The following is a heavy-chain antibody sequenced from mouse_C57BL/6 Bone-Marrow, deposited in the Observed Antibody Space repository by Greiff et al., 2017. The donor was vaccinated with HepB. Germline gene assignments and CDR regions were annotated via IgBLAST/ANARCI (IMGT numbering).Heavy chain of an antibody. V-gene: IGHV1-81*01. CDR3: AIYDGYHWYFDV. D-gene: IGHD2-3*01. Sequence: VQLQQSGAELARPGASVKLSCKASGYTFTSYGISWVKQRTGQGLEWIGEIYPRSGNTYYNEKFKGKATLTADKSSSTAYMELRSLTSEDSAVYFCAIYDGYHWYFDVWGTGTTVTVSS. J-gene: IGHJ1*03. CDR2: IYPRSGNT. CDR1: GYTFTSYG.